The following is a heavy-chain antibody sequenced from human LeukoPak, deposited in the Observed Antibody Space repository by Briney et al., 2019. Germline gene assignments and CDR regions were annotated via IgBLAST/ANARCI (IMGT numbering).Heavy chain of an antibody. D-gene: IGHD3-10*01. V-gene: IGHV3-33*08. J-gene: IGHJ6*02. CDR3: ARDLGGSGTTVLAKYYYYYYGMDV. CDR2: IWYDGSNK. Sequence: PGGSLRLSCAASGFTFSSYAMSWVRQAPGKGLEWVAVIWYDGSNKYYADSVKGRFTISRDNSKNTLYLQMNSLRAEDTAVYYCARDLGGSGTTVLAKYYYYYYGMDVWGQGTTVTVSS. CDR1: GFTFSSYA.